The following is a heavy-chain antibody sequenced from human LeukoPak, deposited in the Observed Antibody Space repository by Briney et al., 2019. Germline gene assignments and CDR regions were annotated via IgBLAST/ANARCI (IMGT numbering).Heavy chain of an antibody. V-gene: IGHV4-34*01. D-gene: IGHD3-22*01. J-gene: IGHJ4*02. CDR2: INHSGRT. Sequence: PSETLSLTCGVYGESFSGDFWTWLRRAPGKGLEWIGEINHSGRTNYSPSLTSRVTISVDTSMNQFSLQLRSVTAADTAVYYCARGQYDSGGYHYGIRAFYFDYWGQGILVTVSS. CDR1: GESFSGDF. CDR3: ARGQYDSGGYHYGIRAFYFDY.